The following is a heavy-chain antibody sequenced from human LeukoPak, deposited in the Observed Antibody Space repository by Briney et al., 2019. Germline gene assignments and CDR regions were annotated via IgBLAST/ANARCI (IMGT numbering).Heavy chain of an antibody. D-gene: IGHD4-23*01. CDR1: GGTFISYA. CDR2: IIPIFGTA. CDR3: ARDPGGNIDY. J-gene: IGHJ4*02. Sequence: ASVKVSCKASGGTFISYAISWVRQARGQGLEWMGGIIPIFGTANYAQKFQGRVTITTDESTSTAYMELSSLRSEDTAVYYCARDPGGNIDYWGQGTLVTVSS. V-gene: IGHV1-69*05.